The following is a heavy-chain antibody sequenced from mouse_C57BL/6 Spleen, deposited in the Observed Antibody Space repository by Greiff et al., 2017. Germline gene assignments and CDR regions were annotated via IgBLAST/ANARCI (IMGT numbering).Heavy chain of an antibody. CDR2: FYPGSGSI. CDR1: GYTFTEYT. Sequence: VQLQQSGAELVKPGASVKLSCKASGYTFTEYTIHWVKQRSGQGLEWIGWFYPGSGSIKYNEKFKDKATLTADKSSSTAYMELSRLPSEDSAVYFCAIHETAYYSNYVWYIDVWGTGTTVTVSS. CDR3: AIHETAYYSNYVWYIDV. V-gene: IGHV1-62-2*01. D-gene: IGHD2-5*01. J-gene: IGHJ1*03.